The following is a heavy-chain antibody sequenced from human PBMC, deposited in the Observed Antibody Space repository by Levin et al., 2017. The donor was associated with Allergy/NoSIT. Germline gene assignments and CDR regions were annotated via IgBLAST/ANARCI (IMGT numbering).Heavy chain of an antibody. J-gene: IGHJ4*02. D-gene: IGHD2-8*02. CDR2: ISAYNGNT. CDR1: GYTFTSYG. CDR3: ARDGARYCTGGVCPMGFDY. V-gene: IGHV1-18*01. Sequence: ASVKVSCKASGYTFTSYGISWVRQAPGQGLEWMGWISAYNGNTNYAQKLQGRVTMTTDTSTSTAYMELRSLRSDDTAVYYCARDGARYCTGGVCPMGFDYWGQGTLVTVSS.